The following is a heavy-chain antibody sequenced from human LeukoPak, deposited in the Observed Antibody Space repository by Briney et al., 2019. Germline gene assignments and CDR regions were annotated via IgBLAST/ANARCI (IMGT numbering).Heavy chain of an antibody. Sequence: GGSLRLSCAASGFTFSSYEMNWVRQAPGKGLEWISYISSSGTTIYDADSVKGRFTISRDNAKNSLYLQVNSLRAEDTAVYYCARGRYGLNYYFDYWGQGTLVTVSS. CDR1: GFTFSSYE. CDR3: ARGRYGLNYYFDY. V-gene: IGHV3-48*03. J-gene: IGHJ4*02. D-gene: IGHD5-18*01. CDR2: ISSSGTTI.